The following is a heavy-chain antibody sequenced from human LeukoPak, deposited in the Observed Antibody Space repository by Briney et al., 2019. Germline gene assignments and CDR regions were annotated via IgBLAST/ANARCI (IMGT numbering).Heavy chain of an antibody. D-gene: IGHD4-17*01. V-gene: IGHV3-30*18. CDR1: GFTFSSYG. CDR3: AKDPSTVTTGFFDI. J-gene: IGHJ3*02. Sequence: PRGSLRLSCAASGFTFSSYGMHWVRQAPGKGLEWVAVISYYGTNKYYADSVKGRSTISRDNSKNTLYLQMNSLRAEDTAVYYCAKDPSTVTTGFFDIWGQGTMVTVSS. CDR2: ISYYGTNK.